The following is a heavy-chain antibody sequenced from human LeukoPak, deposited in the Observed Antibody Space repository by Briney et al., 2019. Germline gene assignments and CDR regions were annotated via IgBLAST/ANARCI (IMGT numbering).Heavy chain of an antibody. CDR2: IYYSGST. J-gene: IGHJ4*02. Sequence: SETLSLTCTVSGGSISNYYWSWIRQPPGKGLEWIGDIYYSGSTNYNPSLKSRVTISVDTSKNQFSLKLSSVAAADTAVYYCARDPGDSSGYYFDYWGQGTLVTVSS. D-gene: IGHD3-22*01. CDR3: ARDPGDSSGYYFDY. CDR1: GGSISNYY. V-gene: IGHV4-59*01.